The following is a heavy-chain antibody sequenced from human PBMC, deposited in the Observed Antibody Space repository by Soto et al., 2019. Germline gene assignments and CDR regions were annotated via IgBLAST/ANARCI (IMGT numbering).Heavy chain of an antibody. CDR1: GFSLTSPGMC. CDR2: IERDDDDK. Sequence: SGPTLVNTTATLTVTCTFSGFSLTSPGMCVSWIRQSPGKALEWLALIERDDDDKYYSTSLKTRLTISKDTRKNQVVLTMANMDPADTATYYCARSIRGPRRFNGMDVWGQGTTVTVSS. J-gene: IGHJ6*02. V-gene: IGHV2-70*13. D-gene: IGHD1-20*01. CDR3: ARSIRGPRRFNGMDV.